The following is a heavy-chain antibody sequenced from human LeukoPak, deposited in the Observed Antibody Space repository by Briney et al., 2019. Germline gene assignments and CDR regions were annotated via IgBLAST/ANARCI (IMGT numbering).Heavy chain of an antibody. CDR1: GFTFSSYG. CDR3: AKDAISRDGYNYFDY. V-gene: IGHV3-30*18. J-gene: IGHJ4*02. D-gene: IGHD5-24*01. CDR2: ISYDGSNK. Sequence: PGGSLRLSCAASGFTFSSYGMHWVRQAPGKGLEWVADISYDGSNKYYADSVKGRFTISKDNSKNTLYLQMNSLRAEDTAVYYCAKDAISRDGYNYFDYWGQGTLVTVSS.